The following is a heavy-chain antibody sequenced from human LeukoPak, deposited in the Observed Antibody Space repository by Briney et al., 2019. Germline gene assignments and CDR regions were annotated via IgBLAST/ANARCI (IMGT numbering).Heavy chain of an antibody. J-gene: IGHJ5*02. D-gene: IGHD2-15*01. V-gene: IGHV1-69*06. CDR3: ARDRLRLGYERTNWFDP. Sequence: GSSVKVSCKASGDTFTTYAIIWVRQAPGQGLEWMGGIIPMFGTPNYAQRLQGRVTITADKSTKTAYMELSRLRSDDTAVYYCARDRLRLGYERTNWFDPWGQGTLVTVSS. CDR1: GDTFTTYA. CDR2: IIPMFGTP.